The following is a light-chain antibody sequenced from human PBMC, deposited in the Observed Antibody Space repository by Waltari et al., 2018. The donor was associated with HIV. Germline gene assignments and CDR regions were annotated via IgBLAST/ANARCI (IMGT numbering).Light chain of an antibody. V-gene: IGLV2-18*02. J-gene: IGLJ3*02. CDR2: EVT. Sequence: QSALTQPPSVSGSPGQSVTISCTGTSSYVGNYNRVYWYQQPPGTAPKLIMYEVTNRPSGVPDRFAGSKSGNTASLTISGLQAEDEADYYCSSYASSSTLVFGGGTKLTVL. CDR3: SSYASSSTLV. CDR1: SSYVGNYNR.